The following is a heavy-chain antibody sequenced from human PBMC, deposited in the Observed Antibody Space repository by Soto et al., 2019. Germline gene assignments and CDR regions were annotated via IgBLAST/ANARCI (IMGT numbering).Heavy chain of an antibody. D-gene: IGHD6-13*01. J-gene: IGHJ3*02. CDR3: ARASSSWSDAFDI. V-gene: IGHV2-26*01. CDR2: IFSNDEK. CDR1: GFSLSNARMG. Sequence: QVTLKESGPVLVKPTETLTLTCTVSGFSLSNARMGVSWIRQPPGKALEWLAHIFSNDEKSYSTSLKSRLTXSXDXXKSQVVLTMTNMDPVDTATYYCARASSSWSDAFDIWGQGTMVTVSS.